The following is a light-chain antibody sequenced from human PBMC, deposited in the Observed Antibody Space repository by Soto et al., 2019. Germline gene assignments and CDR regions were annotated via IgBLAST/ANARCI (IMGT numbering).Light chain of an antibody. CDR2: GAS. V-gene: IGKV3-15*01. CDR3: KQYNNWPLT. Sequence: EIVMTQSPATLSVSPGERATVPCRASQSVSSNLAWYQQKPGQAPRLLIYGASTRATGIPARFSGSGYGSEFTLTISSLQSEDFAVYYCKQYNNWPLTFGQGTRLEIK. J-gene: IGKJ5*01. CDR1: QSVSSN.